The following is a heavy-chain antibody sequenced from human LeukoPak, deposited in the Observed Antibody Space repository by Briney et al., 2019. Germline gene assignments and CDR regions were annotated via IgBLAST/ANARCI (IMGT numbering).Heavy chain of an antibody. J-gene: IGHJ6*02. Sequence: ASVKVSCKASGYTFTTNDINWVRQVNGQGLEWVGWMNPHNGNTGYAQKFQGRVTLTRSISISTAYMELRSLTSDDTAVYYCARDRRGNSSGQYYYYYGMDVWGQGTTVTVSS. D-gene: IGHD3-22*01. CDR2: MNPHNGNT. V-gene: IGHV1-8*01. CDR3: ARDRRGNSSGQYYYYYGMDV. CDR1: GYTFTTND.